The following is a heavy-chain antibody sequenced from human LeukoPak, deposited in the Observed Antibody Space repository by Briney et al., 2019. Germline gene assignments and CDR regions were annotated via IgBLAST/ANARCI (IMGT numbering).Heavy chain of an antibody. V-gene: IGHV4-59*01. CDR1: GGSISTYY. Sequence: SETLSLTCTVSGGSISTYYWNWIRQPPGKGLEWIGYIYHSGSTNYNPSLQSRVTISVDTSKNQFSLNQNSVTAADTAVYYCARGGAARLHFQNWGQGTLVTVSS. CDR2: IYHSGST. J-gene: IGHJ1*01. CDR3: ARGGAARLHFQN. D-gene: IGHD6-6*01.